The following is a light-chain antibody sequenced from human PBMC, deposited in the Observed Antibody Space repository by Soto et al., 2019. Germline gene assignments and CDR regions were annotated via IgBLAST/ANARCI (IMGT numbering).Light chain of an antibody. CDR1: QSIFSNY. J-gene: IGKJ1*01. V-gene: IGKV3-20*01. CDR2: GAS. CDR3: QQYGTLPRT. Sequence: EVMLTQSPGTLSLSPGERATLSCRASQSIFSNYLAWYQQKSGQAPRLLIHGASNRATGIPDRFSGSGSGTDFTLIISRLEPEDFAVYYCQQYGTLPRTFGQGTKVEFK.